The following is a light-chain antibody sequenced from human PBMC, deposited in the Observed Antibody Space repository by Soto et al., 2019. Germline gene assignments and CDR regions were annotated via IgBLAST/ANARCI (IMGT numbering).Light chain of an antibody. J-gene: IGKJ4*01. CDR2: GAS. V-gene: IGKV3-15*01. CDR1: QSVSSN. CDR3: QQYNNWPLT. Sequence: EIVMTQSPATLSVSPGERATLSCRSSQSVSSNLAWYQQKPGQAPRLLIYGASTRATGIPARFSGSGSGTEFTLTISSLQSEDFAVYYCQQYNNWPLTLGRGTKVEIK.